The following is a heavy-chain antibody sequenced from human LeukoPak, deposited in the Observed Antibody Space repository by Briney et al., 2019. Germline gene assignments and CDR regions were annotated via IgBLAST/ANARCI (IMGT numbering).Heavy chain of an antibody. CDR2: MYYSGTT. Sequence: SETLSLTCTVSGYSISSRRYYWGWIRQPPGKGLEWIASMYYSGTTYYNPSLKSRVTISGDTSKNQFSLKLSSVTAADTAVYYCAGDSGYSYGDDAFDIWGQGTMVTVSS. CDR1: GYSISSRRYY. J-gene: IGHJ3*02. CDR3: AGDSGYSYGDDAFDI. V-gene: IGHV4-39*01. D-gene: IGHD5-18*01.